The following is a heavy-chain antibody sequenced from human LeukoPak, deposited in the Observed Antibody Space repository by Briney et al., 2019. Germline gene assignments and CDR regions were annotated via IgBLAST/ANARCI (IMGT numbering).Heavy chain of an antibody. CDR3: ARGSKSPKAHYYDSSGYRGTGRFDP. V-gene: IGHV4-34*01. J-gene: IGHJ5*02. D-gene: IGHD3-22*01. CDR2: INHSGST. CDR1: GGSFSGYY. Sequence: SETLSLTCAVYGGSFSGYYWSWIRQPPGKGLEWIGEINHSGSTNYNPSLKSRVTISVDTSKNQFSLKLSSVTAADTAVYYCARGSKSPKAHYYDSSGYRGTGRFDPWGQGTLVTVSS.